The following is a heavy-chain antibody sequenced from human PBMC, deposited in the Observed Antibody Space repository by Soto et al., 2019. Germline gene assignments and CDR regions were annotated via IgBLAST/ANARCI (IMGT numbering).Heavy chain of an antibody. CDR2: INSDGSVS. D-gene: IGHD2-15*01. V-gene: IGHV3-74*02. CDR1: GFTFSNYW. Sequence: EVQLVESGGGLVQPGGSLRLSCAASGFTFSNYWMYWVRQAPGKGLEWVSRINSDGSVSSYADSVKGRLTISRDNVKNTLYLQMYRLRAEDTAVYYCARGDCVGGTCYSLAGSFYYYMDVWGKGTTVTVFS. J-gene: IGHJ6*03. CDR3: ARGDCVGGTCYSLAGSFYYYMDV.